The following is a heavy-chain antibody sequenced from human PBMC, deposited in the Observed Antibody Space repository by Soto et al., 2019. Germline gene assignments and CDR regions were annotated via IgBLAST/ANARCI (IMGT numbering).Heavy chain of an antibody. D-gene: IGHD6-19*01. CDR3: ARVLSTSEIGYSSGWYYFDY. Sequence: GTSVKVSCKASGYTFASYGIGWVRQAPGQGLEWMGWISAYNGNTNYAQKLQGRVTMTTDTSTSTAYMELRSLRSDDTAVYYCARVLSTSEIGYSSGWYYFDYRGQGTLVTVSS. CDR1: GYTFASYG. V-gene: IGHV1-18*01. J-gene: IGHJ4*02. CDR2: ISAYNGNT.